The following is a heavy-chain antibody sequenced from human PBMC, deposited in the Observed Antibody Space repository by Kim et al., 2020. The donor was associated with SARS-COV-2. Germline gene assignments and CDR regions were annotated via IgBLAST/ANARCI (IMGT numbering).Heavy chain of an antibody. CDR3: ARTPYYYDTSGYRHDY. D-gene: IGHD3-22*01. V-gene: IGHV4-59*01. J-gene: IGHJ4*02. Sequence: SRVTISVDTSKNQFSLKLSSVTAADTAVYFCARTPYYYDTSGYRHDYWGQGTLVTVSS.